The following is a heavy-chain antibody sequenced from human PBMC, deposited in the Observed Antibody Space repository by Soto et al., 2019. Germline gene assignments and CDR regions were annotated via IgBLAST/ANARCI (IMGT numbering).Heavy chain of an antibody. V-gene: IGHV4-34*01. Sequence: PSETLSLTCAVYGGSFRGYYWSWIRQPPGKGLEWIGEINHSGNTNYNPSLKSRVTISVDTSKNQFSLKLSSVTAADAAVYYCARPRPNWFDPWGQGTLVTVSS. CDR3: ARPRPNWFDP. CDR2: INHSGNT. J-gene: IGHJ5*02. CDR1: GGSFRGYY.